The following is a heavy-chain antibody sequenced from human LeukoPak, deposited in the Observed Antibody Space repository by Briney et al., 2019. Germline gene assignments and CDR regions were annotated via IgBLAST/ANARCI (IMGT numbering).Heavy chain of an antibody. J-gene: IGHJ4*02. V-gene: IGHV1-2*02. CDR3: ARDWSPDRGYYDSSGYYSNNDY. D-gene: IGHD3-22*01. Sequence: GASVKVSCKASGYTFTGYYMHWVRQAPGQGLEWMGWINPNSGGTNYAQKFQGRVTMTRDTSISTAYMELGRLRSDDTAVYYCARDWSPDRGYYDSSGYYSNNDYWGQGTLVTVSS. CDR2: INPNSGGT. CDR1: GYTFTGYY.